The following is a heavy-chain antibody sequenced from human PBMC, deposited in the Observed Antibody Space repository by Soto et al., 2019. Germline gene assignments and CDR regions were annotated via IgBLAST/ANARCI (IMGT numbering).Heavy chain of an antibody. J-gene: IGHJ4*02. CDR2: ISYDGSNK. V-gene: IGHV3-30-3*01. CDR1: GFTFSSYA. CDR3: ARPAVLCSGGSCYSAPTGY. D-gene: IGHD2-15*01. Sequence: GGSLRLSCAASGFTFSSYAMHWVRQAPGKGLEWVAVISYDGSNKYYADSVKGRFTISRDNSKNTLYLQMNSLRAEDTAVYYCARPAVLCSGGSCYSAPTGYWGQGTLVTVSS.